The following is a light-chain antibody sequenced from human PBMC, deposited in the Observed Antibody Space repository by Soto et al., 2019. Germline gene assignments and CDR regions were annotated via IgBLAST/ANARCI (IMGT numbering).Light chain of an antibody. CDR1: SSDVGGYNF. J-gene: IGLJ1*01. CDR2: EVT. Sequence: QSLLTQPASVSGSPGQSITISCTGTSSDVGGYNFVSWYQQHTGKAPRLMIFEVTNRPSGVSYRFSGSKSGNTASLTISGLQTEDEADYHCSSYTSSDTYVFGTGTKVTV. V-gene: IGLV2-14*01. CDR3: SSYTSSDTYV.